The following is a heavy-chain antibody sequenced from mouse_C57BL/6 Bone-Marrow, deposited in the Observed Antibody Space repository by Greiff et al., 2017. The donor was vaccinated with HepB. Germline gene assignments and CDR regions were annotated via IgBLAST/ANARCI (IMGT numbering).Heavy chain of an antibody. CDR1: GFSFNTYA. CDR3: VRGGGSSYGDAMDY. Sequence: EVKLVESGGGLVQPKGSLKLSCAASGFSFNTYAMNWVRQAPGKGLEWVARIRSKSNNYATYYADSVKDRFTISRDDSESMLYLQMNNLKTEDTAMYYCVRGGGSSYGDAMDYWGQGTSVTVSS. J-gene: IGHJ4*01. D-gene: IGHD1-1*01. CDR2: IRSKSNNYAT. V-gene: IGHV10-1*01.